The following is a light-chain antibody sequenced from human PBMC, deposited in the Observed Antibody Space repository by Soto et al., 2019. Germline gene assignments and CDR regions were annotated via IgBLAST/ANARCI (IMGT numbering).Light chain of an antibody. Sequence: QSVLTQPPSVSGAPGQRVTISCTGSSSNFGAGYDVHWYQQLPGTAPKVLFYGNTNRPSGVPDRFSGSQSGTSASLAITGLQAEDEADYYCQSYDTSLSANVFGTGTKVTVL. J-gene: IGLJ1*01. V-gene: IGLV1-40*01. CDR2: GNT. CDR1: SSNFGAGYD. CDR3: QSYDTSLSANV.